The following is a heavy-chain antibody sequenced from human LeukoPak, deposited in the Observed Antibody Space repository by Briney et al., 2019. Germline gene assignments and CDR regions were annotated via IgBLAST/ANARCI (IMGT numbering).Heavy chain of an antibody. CDR3: ASRSSIWSGYQDTLYYFDS. V-gene: IGHV4-59*01. J-gene: IGHJ4*02. CDR1: GGSISSYY. CDR2: IYYSGST. D-gene: IGHD3-3*01. Sequence: SETLSLTCTVSGGSISSYYWSWIRQPPGKRLEWIGHIYYSGSTSYNPSLKSRVTISVDTSKNQFSLKLSSVTAADTAVYYCASRSSIWSGYQDTLYYFDSWGQGTLVTVSS.